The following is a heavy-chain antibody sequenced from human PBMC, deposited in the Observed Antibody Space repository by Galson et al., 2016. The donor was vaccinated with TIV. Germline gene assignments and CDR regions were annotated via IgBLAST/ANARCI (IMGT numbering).Heavy chain of an antibody. Sequence: ETLSLTCAVSGGSFSGYYWSWIRQPPGKGLEWIGEINHSGSTYYNPSLKSRVTISVDTSKNQFSLKLSSVTAADTAVYYCARSGYGDFLSLRYFDYWGQGTLVTVSS. CDR1: GGSFSGYY. CDR3: ARSGYGDFLSLRYFDY. CDR2: INHSGST. V-gene: IGHV4-34*01. D-gene: IGHD4-17*01. J-gene: IGHJ4*02.